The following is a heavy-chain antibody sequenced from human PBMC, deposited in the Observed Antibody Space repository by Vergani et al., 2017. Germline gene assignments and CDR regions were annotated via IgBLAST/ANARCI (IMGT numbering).Heavy chain of an antibody. Sequence: EVQLVESGGGLVKPGGSLRLSCAASGFTFSSYSMNWVRQAPGKGLEWVSSISSSSSYIYYADSVKGRFTISRDNAENSLYLQMNSLRAEDTAVYYCAAGADYDFWSGYPIIDGMDVWGQGTTVTVSS. CDR1: GFTFSSYS. V-gene: IGHV3-21*01. D-gene: IGHD3-3*01. CDR2: ISSSSSYI. J-gene: IGHJ6*02. CDR3: AAGADYDFWSGYPIIDGMDV.